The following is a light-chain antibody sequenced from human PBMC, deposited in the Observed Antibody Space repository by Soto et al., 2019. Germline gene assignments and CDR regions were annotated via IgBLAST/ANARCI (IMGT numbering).Light chain of an antibody. J-gene: IGLJ2*01. Sequence: QSALTQPASVSGSPGQSITISCTGTSSDVGAYNYVSWYQQHPGKAPKLMIYDVSNRPSGFSYRFSGSKSGNSASLTISGLHAEDEADYCCSSNTTSTTVVFGGGTKLTVL. CDR3: SSNTTSTTVV. V-gene: IGLV2-14*01. CDR2: DVS. CDR1: SSDVGAYNY.